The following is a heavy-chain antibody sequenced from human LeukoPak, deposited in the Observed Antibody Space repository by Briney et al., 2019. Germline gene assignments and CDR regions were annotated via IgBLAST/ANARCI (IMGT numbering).Heavy chain of an antibody. CDR3: AGDSGGSGWFDP. J-gene: IGHJ5*02. D-gene: IGHD1-26*01. CDR1: GFTFSIYN. CDR2: ISSSSSYI. V-gene: IGHV3-21*01. Sequence: GGSLRLSCAASGFTFSIYNMNWVRRAPGKGLEWVSSISSSSSYIYNADSLKGRFTISRDNAKNSLYLQMNSLRAEDTAVYYCAGDSGGSGWFDPWGQGTLVTVSS.